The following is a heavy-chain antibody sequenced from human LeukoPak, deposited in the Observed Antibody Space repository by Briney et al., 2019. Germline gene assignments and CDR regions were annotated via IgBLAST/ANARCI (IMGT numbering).Heavy chain of an antibody. CDR1: GFTFSGYG. D-gene: IGHD3-10*01. CDR2: ISGNGGST. CDR3: AKEEGLWSDYDY. Sequence: HPGGSLRLSCAASGFTFSGYGMSWVRQAPGKGLEWVSAISGNGGSTYYADSVKGRFTISRDNSKNTLYLQMNNLRAEDTAVYFCAKEEGLWSDYDYWGQGTLVTVSS. J-gene: IGHJ4*02. V-gene: IGHV3-23*01.